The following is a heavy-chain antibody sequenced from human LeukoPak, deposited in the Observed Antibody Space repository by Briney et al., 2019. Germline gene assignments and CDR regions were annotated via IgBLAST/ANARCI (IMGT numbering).Heavy chain of an antibody. J-gene: IGHJ4*02. V-gene: IGHV3-15*01. CDR3: TTDLGTYYHGSQRLIPIDY. CDR2: IKSKTDGETT. Sequence: GGSLRLSCVDSGFTFANAWMSWVRQAPGKGLEWIGRIKSKTDGETTNYAEPVRGRFTISRDDSKSAVYLQMNSLKIEDTAVYYCTTDLGTYYHGSQRLIPIDYWGQGTLVTVSS. D-gene: IGHD3-10*01. CDR1: GFTFANAW.